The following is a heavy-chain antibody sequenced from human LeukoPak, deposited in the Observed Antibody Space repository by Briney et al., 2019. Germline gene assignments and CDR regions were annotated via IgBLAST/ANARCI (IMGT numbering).Heavy chain of an antibody. V-gene: IGHV3-21*01. CDR2: ISSSSSYI. CDR3: ARSTTPDY. J-gene: IGHJ4*02. D-gene: IGHD1-1*01. Sequence: ETLSLTCTVSGGSISGSSYYWGWIRQPPGKGLEWVSPISSSSSYIYYADSVKGRFTISRDNAKNSLYLQMNSLRAEDTAVYYCARSTTPDYWGQGTLVTVSS. CDR1: GGSISGSSYY.